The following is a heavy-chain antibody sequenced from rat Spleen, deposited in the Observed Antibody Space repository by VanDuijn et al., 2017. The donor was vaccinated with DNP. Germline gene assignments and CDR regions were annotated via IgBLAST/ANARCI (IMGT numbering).Heavy chain of an antibody. Sequence: EVQLVESGGDLVQPGRSLKLSCVASGFTFNNYWMAWIRQVPGKGLEWVASITGSGGSTYYPDSVKGRFTISRDNAKNTLYLQMNRLRSEDTATYHCARGSTTVDYWNFDFWGPGTMVTVSS. CDR3: ARGSTTVDYWNFDF. CDR2: ITGSGGST. J-gene: IGHJ1*01. V-gene: IGHV5-31*01. D-gene: IGHD1-1*01. CDR1: GFTFNNYW.